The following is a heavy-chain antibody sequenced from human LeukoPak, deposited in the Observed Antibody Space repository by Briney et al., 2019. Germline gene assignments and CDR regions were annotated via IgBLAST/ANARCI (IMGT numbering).Heavy chain of an antibody. D-gene: IGHD3/OR15-3a*01. CDR2: ISTSGPTI. V-gene: IGHV3-11*04. J-gene: IGHJ3*01. CDR1: GFTFIDYY. Sequence: GGSLRPSCAASGFTFIDYYVSWIRQAPGQGPEWISYISTSGPTIYYADSVKGRFTIARDNARNTLYLQMNSLRADDTAVYYCARGYRLAWRAFDLWRHGTMVTVSS. CDR3: ARGYRLAWRAFDL.